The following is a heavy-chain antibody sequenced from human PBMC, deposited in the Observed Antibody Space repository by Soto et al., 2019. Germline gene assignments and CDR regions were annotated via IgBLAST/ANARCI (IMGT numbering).Heavy chain of an antibody. Sequence: EVQLVESGGGLVKPGGSLRLSCAASGFTFSNSWMNWVRQAPGKGLEWVGRIKSKTDGGSTDYAAPVKGRFTISRDHSKNTLYLQMNSLKTEDTAVYYCTPEYHDYGDYSDYWGQGTLVTVSA. CDR2: IKSKTDGGST. CDR1: GFTFSNSW. CDR3: TPEYHDYGDYSDY. J-gene: IGHJ4*02. D-gene: IGHD4-17*01. V-gene: IGHV3-15*07.